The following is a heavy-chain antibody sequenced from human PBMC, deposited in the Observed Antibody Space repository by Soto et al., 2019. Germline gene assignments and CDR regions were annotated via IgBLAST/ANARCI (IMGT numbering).Heavy chain of an antibody. CDR1: GYSFTIYW. Sequence: GESLKISCKGSGYSFTIYWISWVRQMPGKGLEWMGRIDPSDSYTNYSPSFQGHVTISADKSISTAYLQWSSLKASDTAMYYCATSFICXSTSGYLTGYYYYGMDVWGQGTTVTVSS. J-gene: IGHJ6*02. V-gene: IGHV5-10-1*01. CDR3: ATSFICXSTSGYLTGYYYYGMDV. CDR2: IDPSDSYT. D-gene: IGHD2-2*01.